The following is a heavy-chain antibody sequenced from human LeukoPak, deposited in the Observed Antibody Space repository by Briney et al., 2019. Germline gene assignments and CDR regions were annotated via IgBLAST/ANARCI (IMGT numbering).Heavy chain of an antibody. CDR3: ARDLSGVAGYTYGRGIDY. J-gene: IGHJ4*02. V-gene: IGHV3-48*04. D-gene: IGHD5-18*01. CDR1: GFTFSSFA. CDR2: ISGSGGTT. Sequence: PGGSLRLSCAASGFTFSSFAMNWVRQAPGKGLEWVSSISGSGGTTYYAGSVKGRFTISRDNAKTSLYLQMNSLRAEDTAVYYCARDLSGVAGYTYGRGIDYWGQGTLVTVSS.